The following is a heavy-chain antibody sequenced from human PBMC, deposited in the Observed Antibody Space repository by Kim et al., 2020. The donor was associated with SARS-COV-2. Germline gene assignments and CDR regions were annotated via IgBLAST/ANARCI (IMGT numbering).Heavy chain of an antibody. J-gene: IGHJ4*02. D-gene: IGHD6-19*01. CDR2: IYYSGST. CDR1: GGSVSSGSYY. V-gene: IGHV4-61*01. CDR3: ARVPVVAGMRPFDY. Sequence: SETLSLTCTVSGGSVSSGSYYWSWIRQPPGKGLEWIGYIYYSGSTNYNPSLKSRVTISVDTSKNQFSLKLSSVTAADTAVYYCARVPVVAGMRPFDYWGQGTLVTVSS.